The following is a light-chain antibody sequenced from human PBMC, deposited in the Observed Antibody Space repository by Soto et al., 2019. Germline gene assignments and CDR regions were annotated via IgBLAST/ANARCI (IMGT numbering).Light chain of an antibody. CDR2: EVN. J-gene: IGLJ2*01. CDR1: SSDVGAYNS. V-gene: IGLV2-14*01. CDR3: SSFTTTSTLVL. Sequence: QSALTQPASVSGSPGQSLTISCTGTSSDVGAYNSVSWYQQYPGKAPKLMIYEVNNRPSGVSNRFSGYKSGNTASLTISGLQAEDEAEYFCSSFTTTSTLVLFGGRTKLTVL.